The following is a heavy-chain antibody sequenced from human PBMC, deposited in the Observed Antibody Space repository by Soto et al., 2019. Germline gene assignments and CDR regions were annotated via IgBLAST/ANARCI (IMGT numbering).Heavy chain of an antibody. CDR3: ARVLRGYAGYYYYYMDV. Sequence: PSVKVSCKASGYSFTSYDINWVRQATGQGLEWLGSMNPDRGNTGYEQKFQGRVTMTRNTSTSTAYMELSSLRSEDTAVYYCARVLRGYAGYYYYYMDVWGRGTTVTVSS. J-gene: IGHJ6*03. CDR1: GYSFTSYD. D-gene: IGHD5-12*01. CDR2: MNPDRGNT. V-gene: IGHV1-8*01.